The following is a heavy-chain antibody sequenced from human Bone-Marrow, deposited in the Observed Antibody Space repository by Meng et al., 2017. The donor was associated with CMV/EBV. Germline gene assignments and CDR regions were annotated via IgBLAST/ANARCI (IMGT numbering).Heavy chain of an antibody. CDR2: ISYDGSNK. CDR3: ARGRDSSS. CDR1: GFIFSSYA. Sequence: GGSLRLSCAASGFIFSSYAMHWVRQAPGKGLEWVAVISYDGSNKYYADSVKGRFTISRDNSKNTLYLQMNSLRAEDTAVYYCARGRDSSSWGQGHLVHVYS. J-gene: IGHJ5*02. V-gene: IGHV3-30*04. D-gene: IGHD6-6*01.